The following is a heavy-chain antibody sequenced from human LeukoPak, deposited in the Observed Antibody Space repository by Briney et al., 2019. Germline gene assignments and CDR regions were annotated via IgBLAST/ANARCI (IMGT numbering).Heavy chain of an antibody. J-gene: IGHJ3*02. CDR1: GFTFDDYA. CDR3: AKENDAFDI. V-gene: IGHV3-9*01. CDR2: ISWNSGSI. Sequence: PGGSLRLSCAASGFTFDDYAMHWVRQAPGKGLEWVSGISWNSGSIGYADSVKGRFTISRDNAKNSLYLQMNSLRAEDTALYYCAKENDAFDIWGQGTMVTVSS.